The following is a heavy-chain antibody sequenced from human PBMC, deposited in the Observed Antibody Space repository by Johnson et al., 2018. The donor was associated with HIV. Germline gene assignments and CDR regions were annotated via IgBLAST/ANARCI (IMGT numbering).Heavy chain of an antibody. V-gene: IGHV3-30*14. D-gene: IGHD1-26*01. CDR1: GFTFSSYT. CDR3: ASPSGSARLAFDS. CDR2: ISYDGSNK. Sequence: QVQLVESGGGVVQPGRSLRLSCVVSGFTFSSYTMHWVRQAPGKGLEWVAVISYDGSNKYFADSVKGRFTISRDNSKNTLYLQMNSLRAEDAAVYYCASPSGSARLAFDSWGQGTMVTVSA. J-gene: IGHJ3*02.